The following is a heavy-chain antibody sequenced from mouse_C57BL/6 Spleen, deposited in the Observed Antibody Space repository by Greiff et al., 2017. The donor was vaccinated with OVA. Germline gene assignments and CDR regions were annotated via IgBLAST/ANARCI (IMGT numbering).Heavy chain of an antibody. V-gene: IGHV1-69*01. D-gene: IGHD1-1*01. J-gene: IGHJ2*01. CDR1: GYTFTSYW. CDR3: ARGVTTVVAPTYFDY. Sequence: VQLQQPGAELVMPGASVKLSCKASGYTFTSYWMHWVKQRPGQGLEWIGEIDPSDSYTNYNQKFKGKSTLTVDKSSSTAYMQLSSLTSEDSAVYYCARGVTTVVAPTYFDYWGQGTTLTVSS. CDR2: IDPSDSYT.